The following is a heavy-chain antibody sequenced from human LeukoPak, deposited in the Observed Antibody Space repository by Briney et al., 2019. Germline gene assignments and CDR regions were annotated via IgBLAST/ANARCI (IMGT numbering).Heavy chain of an antibody. CDR1: GFTFSSYA. V-gene: IGHV3-30*04. J-gene: IGHJ4*02. CDR2: ISYDGTNK. CDR3: ARDLTGNYDSSGYYSSAFDY. D-gene: IGHD3-22*01. Sequence: PGGSLRLSCAASGFTFSSYAMHWVRQAPGKGLEWVTIISYDGTNKYYADSVKGRFTISRDNSKNTLFLQMNSLRAEDTAVYYCARDLTGNYDSSGYYSSAFDYWGQGTLVTVSS.